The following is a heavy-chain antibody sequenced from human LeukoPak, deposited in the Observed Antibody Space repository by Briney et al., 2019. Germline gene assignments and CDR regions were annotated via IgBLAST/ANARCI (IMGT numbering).Heavy chain of an antibody. CDR3: VRGTPTPGMDY. D-gene: IGHD3-10*01. J-gene: IGHJ4*02. CDR2: IDTTTGNP. CDR1: GYPFSAHF. V-gene: IGHV7-4-1*02. Sequence: ASVRVSCKASGYPFSAHFLNWVRQAPGQGLEWMGDIDTTTGNPRYAQDFTGRFVFSLDTSVSTAYLQITSLKADDTAAYYCVRGTPTPGMDYWGQGTQVTVSS.